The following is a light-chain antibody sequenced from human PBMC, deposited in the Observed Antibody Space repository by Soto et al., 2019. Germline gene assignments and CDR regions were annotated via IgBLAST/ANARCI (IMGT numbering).Light chain of an antibody. V-gene: IGKV1-6*02. CDR3: LQVFNFPRA. J-gene: IGKJ1*01. CDR2: AAS. Sequence: AIQMTQSPSSLAGSVGDRLTITCRASQDIGNDLGWYQQKPGKAPKLLIYAASSLQSGVSSRFSGSGSGTEFTLTISSLQPEDFATYYCLQVFNFPRAFDQGTKVDIK. CDR1: QDIGND.